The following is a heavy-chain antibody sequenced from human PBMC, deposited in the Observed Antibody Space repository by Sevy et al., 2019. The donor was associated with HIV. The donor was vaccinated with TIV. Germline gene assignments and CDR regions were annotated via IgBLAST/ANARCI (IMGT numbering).Heavy chain of an antibody. CDR2: TYYRSKWYN. V-gene: IGHV6-1*01. Sequence: SQTLSLTCAISGDSGSSNSATWNWIRQSPSRGLEWLGRTYYRSKWYNNYAVSVKSRITINPDTSRNQFSLLLKSVTPEDTAVYYCASLSAGYWGQGTLVTVSS. CDR3: ASLSAGY. J-gene: IGHJ4*01. CDR1: GDSGSSNSAT.